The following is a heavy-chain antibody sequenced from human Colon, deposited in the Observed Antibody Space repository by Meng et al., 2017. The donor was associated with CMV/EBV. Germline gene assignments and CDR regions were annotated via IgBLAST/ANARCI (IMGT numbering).Heavy chain of an antibody. CDR1: GFTSTTHG. Sequence: GESLKISCAVSGFTSTTHGMHWVRQAPGKGLEWVAFIAFDGSKNHYADSVKGRFTISRDNSRNMLYLLMNSLRTEDTAVYYCANWAGDDRTGYYPNWGQGTGVTVSS. CDR3: ANWAGDDRTGYYPN. CDR2: IAFDGSKN. V-gene: IGHV3-30*02. J-gene: IGHJ4*02. D-gene: IGHD3-22*01.